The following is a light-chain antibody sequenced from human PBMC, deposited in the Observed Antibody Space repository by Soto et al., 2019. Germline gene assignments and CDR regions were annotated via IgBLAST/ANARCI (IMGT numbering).Light chain of an antibody. CDR3: QQSDSPPYT. CDR1: QSIGIY. Sequence: DISMTPSPPSLSASVGDRVTISCRASQSIGIYLNWYQKKSGQAPKLLIHASSTLPSGVPSRFAGSGSGTDFTLIITSLQPEDFGSYYCQQSDSPPYTFGQGTTVDVK. J-gene: IGKJ1*01. CDR2: ASS. V-gene: IGKV1-39*01.